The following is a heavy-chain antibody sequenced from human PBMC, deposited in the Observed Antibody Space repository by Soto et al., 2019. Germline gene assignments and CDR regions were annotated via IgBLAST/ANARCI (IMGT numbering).Heavy chain of an antibody. CDR3: TKAGRSDFDY. CDR2: INPSDGST. J-gene: IGHJ4*02. V-gene: IGHV1-46*03. Sequence: VSVKVSCKASGSTFXSHYMYWVRHAPGKGLEWMGIINPSDGSTTHAQKFQGRVTMTRDTSTSTVYMELSSLRSEDTAVYYCTKAGRSDFDYWGQGTLVTVS. CDR1: GSTFXSHY.